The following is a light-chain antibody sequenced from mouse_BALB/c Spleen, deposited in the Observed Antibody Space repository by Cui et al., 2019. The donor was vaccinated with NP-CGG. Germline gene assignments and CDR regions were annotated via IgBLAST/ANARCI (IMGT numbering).Light chain of an antibody. CDR3: ALWYSNHWV. Sequence: SFVTQESTLTTSPGETVTLTCRSSIGAVTTSNYANWVQEKPDHLFSGLIGGTNNRAPGVPARFSGSLIGDKAALTITGAQTEDEAIYFCALWYSNHWVFGGGTKLTVL. V-gene: IGLV1*01. J-gene: IGLJ1*01. CDR1: IGAVTTSNY. CDR2: GTN.